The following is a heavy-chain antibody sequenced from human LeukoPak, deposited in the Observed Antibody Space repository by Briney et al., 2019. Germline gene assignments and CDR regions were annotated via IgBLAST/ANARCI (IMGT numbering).Heavy chain of an antibody. Sequence: PGGSLRLSCAASGFTFSSYAMSWVRQAPGKGLEWVSTISSSSDSTYYADSVKGRFTISRDNSKNTLYLQMNSLRAEDTAVYYCAKAFKFGVIIPPTYYYYYMDVWGKGTTVTVSS. V-gene: IGHV3-23*01. CDR2: ISSSSDST. J-gene: IGHJ6*03. D-gene: IGHD3-3*01. CDR1: GFTFSSYA. CDR3: AKAFKFGVIIPPTYYYYYMDV.